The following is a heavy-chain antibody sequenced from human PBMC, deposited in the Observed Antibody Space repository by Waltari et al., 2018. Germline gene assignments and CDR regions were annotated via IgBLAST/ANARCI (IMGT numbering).Heavy chain of an antibody. J-gene: IGHJ4*02. Sequence: EVQLLASGGGLVQPGGSLRLSCAASGFTFSSYAMSLVCQAPGKGLEWVAAISGSGGSTYYADSVKGRFTIYRDNSKNTLDLQMNSLRAEDTAVYYCAKAISTAMVSDAIDYWGQGTLVTVSS. CDR1: GFTFSSYA. V-gene: IGHV3-23*01. D-gene: IGHD5-18*01. CDR3: AKAISTAMVSDAIDY. CDR2: ISGSGGST.